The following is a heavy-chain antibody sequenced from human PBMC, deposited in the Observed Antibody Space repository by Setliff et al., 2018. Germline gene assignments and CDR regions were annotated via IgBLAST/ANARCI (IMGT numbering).Heavy chain of an antibody. V-gene: IGHV4-39*01. CDR1: GGPISSSSYY. J-gene: IGHJ5*02. Sequence: PSETLSLTCSASGGPISSSSYYWVWIRQPPGKGLEWIGAIFYDGNSNYNPSLKGRVTMSVDTSKNVFSLKLRSVTAADTSVYYCARQMSPPGMARARGFNWFDPWGQGTLVTVSS. CDR3: ARQMSPPGMARARGFNWFDP. CDR2: IFYDGNS. D-gene: IGHD3-10*01.